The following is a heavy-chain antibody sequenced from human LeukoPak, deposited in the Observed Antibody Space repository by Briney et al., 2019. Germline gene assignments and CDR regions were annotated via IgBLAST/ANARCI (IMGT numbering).Heavy chain of an antibody. D-gene: IGHD3-16*01. CDR3: TVLGY. Sequence: GGSLRLSCATSGFTFHKHWLTWVRQAPGKGLEWVANIKHDGSEKYFVDSVKGRFTISRDNANNSVSLLMSSLRVDDTAVYYCTVLGYWGQGTLVTVSS. CDR2: IKHDGSEK. J-gene: IGHJ4*02. V-gene: IGHV3-7*01. CDR1: GFTFHKHW.